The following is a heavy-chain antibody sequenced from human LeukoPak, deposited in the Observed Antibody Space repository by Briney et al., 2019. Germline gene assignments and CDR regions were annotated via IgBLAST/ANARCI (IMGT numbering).Heavy chain of an antibody. D-gene: IGHD1-1*01. CDR2: IYHSEST. Sequence: SETLSLTCAVSGGSVSSSNWWSWVRQPAGKGLEWIGEIYHSESTNYNPSLKSRVTISIDKSRNQFSLNLSSVTAADTAVYYCARASHWNQLHYFDYWGQGTLVTVSS. CDR1: GGSVSSSNW. J-gene: IGHJ4*02. V-gene: IGHV4-4*02. CDR3: ARASHWNQLHYFDY.